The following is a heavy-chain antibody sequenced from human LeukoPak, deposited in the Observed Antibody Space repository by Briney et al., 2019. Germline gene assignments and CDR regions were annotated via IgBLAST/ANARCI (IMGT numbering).Heavy chain of an antibody. CDR2: INAGNGNT. Sequence: ASVKVSRKDSRYTFTSYAMHWVRQAPGQRLEWMGWINAGNGNTKYSQKFQGRVTITRDTSASTAYMELSSLRSEDTAVYYCARDLQGSFDYWGQGTLVTVSS. V-gene: IGHV1-3*01. CDR1: RYTFTSYA. D-gene: IGHD2-15*01. J-gene: IGHJ4*02. CDR3: ARDLQGSFDY.